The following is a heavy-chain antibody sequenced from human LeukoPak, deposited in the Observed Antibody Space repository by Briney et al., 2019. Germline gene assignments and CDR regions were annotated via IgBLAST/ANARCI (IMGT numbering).Heavy chain of an antibody. CDR2: IYYSGST. J-gene: IGHJ4*02. CDR3: ARGEYGLFDY. D-gene: IGHD2/OR15-2a*01. Sequence: SETLSLTCTVSGGSISGGSYYWSWIRQPPGKGLEWIGYIYYSGSTKYNLSLKSRVTISVDTSKNQLSLELSSVTAADTAVYYCARGEYGLFDYWGQGTLVTVSS. CDR1: GGSISGGSYY. V-gene: IGHV4-61*01.